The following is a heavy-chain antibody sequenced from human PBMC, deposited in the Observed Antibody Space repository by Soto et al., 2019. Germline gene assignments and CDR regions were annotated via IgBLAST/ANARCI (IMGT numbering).Heavy chain of an antibody. D-gene: IGHD4-17*01. V-gene: IGHV1-2*02. J-gene: IGHJ1*01. CDR2: INPNSGDT. CDR3: TRGPQQYGDYGEYFHH. Sequence: QVQLVQSGAEVKKPGASVAVSCKASGYTFTGYYLHWVRQAPGQGLEWMGWINPNSGDTDSAQKFPGRVTLTRDTSISTAYMKLSRLRSDDTAIYYCTRGPQQYGDYGEYFHHWGQGTLVTVSS. CDR1: GYTFTGYY.